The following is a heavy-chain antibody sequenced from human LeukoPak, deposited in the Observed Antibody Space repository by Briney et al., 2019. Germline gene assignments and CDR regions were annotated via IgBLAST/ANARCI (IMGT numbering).Heavy chain of an antibody. V-gene: IGHV4-31*03. D-gene: IGHD3-10*01. CDR1: GGSISSGGYY. CDR2: IYYSGST. J-gene: IGHJ4*02. Sequence: PSETLSLTCTVSGGSISSGGYYWSWIRQHPGKGLEWIGYIYYSGSTYYNPSLKSRVTISVDTSKNQFSLKLSSVTAADTAVYYCARGQPVQRVRGVIAYFDYWGQGTLVTVSS. CDR3: ARGQPVQRVRGVIAYFDY.